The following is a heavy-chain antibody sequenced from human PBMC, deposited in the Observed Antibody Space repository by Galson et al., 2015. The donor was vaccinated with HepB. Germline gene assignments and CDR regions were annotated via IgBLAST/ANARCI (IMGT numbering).Heavy chain of an antibody. J-gene: IGHJ4*02. Sequence: SLRLSCAASGFTFSSYSMNWVRQAPGKGLEWVSYISSSSSTIYYADSVKGRFTISRDNSKNTLYLQMNSLRAEDTAVYYCARDFGGFDYWGQGTLVTVSS. CDR3: ARDFGGFDY. CDR2: ISSSSSTI. CDR1: GFTFSSYS. V-gene: IGHV3-48*01. D-gene: IGHD3-16*01.